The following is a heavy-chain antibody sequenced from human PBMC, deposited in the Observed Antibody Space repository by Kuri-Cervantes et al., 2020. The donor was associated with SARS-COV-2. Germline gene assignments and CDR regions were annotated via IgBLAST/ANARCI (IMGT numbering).Heavy chain of an antibody. CDR1: GGTFSSYA. D-gene: IGHD3-10*01. V-gene: IGHV1-69*05. Sequence: SVKVSCKASGGTFSSYAISWVRQAPGQGLEWMGGIIPIFGTANYTQKFQGRVTITTDESTSTAYMELSSLRSEDTAVYYCARDQYGSGGMGNYWGQGTLVTVSS. CDR2: IIPIFGTA. CDR3: ARDQYGSGGMGNY. J-gene: IGHJ4*02.